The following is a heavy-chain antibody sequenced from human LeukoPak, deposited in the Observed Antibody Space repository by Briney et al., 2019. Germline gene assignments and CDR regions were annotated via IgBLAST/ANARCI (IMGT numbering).Heavy chain of an antibody. CDR3: ARSPSVSGSYVKYYFDY. V-gene: IGHV3-66*02. CDR1: GFTVSSNY. J-gene: IGHJ4*02. D-gene: IGHD1-26*01. Sequence: GGSLRLSCAASGFTVSSNYMSWVRQAPGKGLEWVSVIYSGGSTYYADSVKGRFTISRDNSKNTLYLQMNSLRAEDTAVYYCARSPSVSGSYVKYYFDYWGQGTLVTVSS. CDR2: IYSGGST.